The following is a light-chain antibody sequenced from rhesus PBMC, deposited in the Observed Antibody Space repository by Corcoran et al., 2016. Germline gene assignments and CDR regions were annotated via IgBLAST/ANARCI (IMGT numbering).Light chain of an antibody. Sequence: DVQMTQSPSSLSASVGDRVTITCRASQDIDSYLNWYQQKPGKPPKRLIFAASNLESGVPSRFSGSRSWTDFTLIISSLQPEDFATYYCLQYNSDPWTFGQGTKVEI. CDR1: QDIDSY. V-gene: IGKV1-43*02. CDR3: LQYNSDPWT. CDR2: AAS. J-gene: IGKJ1*01.